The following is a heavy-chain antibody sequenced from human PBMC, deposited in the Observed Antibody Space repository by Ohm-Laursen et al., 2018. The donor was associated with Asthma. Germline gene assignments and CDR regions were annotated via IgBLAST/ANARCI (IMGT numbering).Heavy chain of an antibody. CDR2: IKSKTDGGTT. J-gene: IGHJ4*02. V-gene: IGHV3-15*01. CDR3: TTEEEKYSSGWYSGY. Sequence: GSLRLSCSAPGFTFSNAWMSWVRQAPGKGLEWVGRIKSKTDGGTTDYAAPVKGRFTISRDDSKNTLYLQMNSLKTEDTAVYYCTTEEEKYSSGWYSGYWGQGTLVTVSS. CDR1: GFTFSNAW. D-gene: IGHD6-19*01.